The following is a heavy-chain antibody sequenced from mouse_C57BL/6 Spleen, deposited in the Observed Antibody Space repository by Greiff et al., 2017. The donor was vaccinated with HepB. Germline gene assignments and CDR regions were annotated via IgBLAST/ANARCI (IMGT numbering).Heavy chain of an antibody. J-gene: IGHJ4*01. CDR1: GYAFSSYW. V-gene: IGHV1-80*01. CDR2: IYPGDGDT. D-gene: IGHD6-5*01. Sequence: VQLQQSGAELVKPGASVKISCKASGYAFSSYWMNWVKQRPGKGLEWIGQIYPGDGDTNYNGKFKGKATLTADKSSSTAYMQLSSLTSEDSAVYFCARSPYDSYAMDYWGQGTSVTVSS. CDR3: ARSPYDSYAMDY.